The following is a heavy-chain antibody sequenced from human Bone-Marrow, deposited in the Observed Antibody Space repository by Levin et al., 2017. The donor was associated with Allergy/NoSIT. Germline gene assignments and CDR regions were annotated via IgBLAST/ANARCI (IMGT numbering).Heavy chain of an antibody. Sequence: GGSLRLSCAASEFTFSTFAMTWVRQVPGREMEWVSFISSSGGTTYYTDSVRGRFTVSRDNSKNTLNLQMNSLRAEDAAVYYCARFSGISGAGWGRAADVWGQGTLVTVSS. CDR3: ARFSGISGAGWGRAADV. CDR1: EFTFSTFA. CDR2: ISSSGGTT. D-gene: IGHD6-13*01. J-gene: IGHJ3*01. V-gene: IGHV3-23*01.